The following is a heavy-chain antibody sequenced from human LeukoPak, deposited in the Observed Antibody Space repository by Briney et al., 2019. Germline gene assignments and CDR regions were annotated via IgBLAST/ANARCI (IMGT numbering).Heavy chain of an antibody. CDR1: GYTFTSYD. CDR2: MNPNSGNT. D-gene: IGHD3-3*01. CDR3: ARASQAGGFLEWFNWFDP. J-gene: IGHJ5*02. V-gene: IGHV1-8*01. Sequence: ASVKVSCKASGYTFTSYDINWVRQATGQGLEWMGWMNPNSGNTGYAQKFQGRVTMTRNTSISTAYKELSSLRSEDTAVYYCARASQAGGFLEWFNWFDPWGQGTLVTVSS.